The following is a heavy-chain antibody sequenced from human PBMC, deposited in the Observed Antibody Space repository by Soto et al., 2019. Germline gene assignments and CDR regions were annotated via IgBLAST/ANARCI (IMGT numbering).Heavy chain of an antibody. V-gene: IGHV3-7*01. Sequence: GGSLRLSCAAYGFTFSRYWMNWVRQAPGKGLEWVANIKQDGTEKNYVDSVKGRFTISRDNARNSLYLQMDSLRAEDTAVYFCARGDTPMITGMDSFDIWGQGTMVTVSS. CDR1: GFTFSRYW. J-gene: IGHJ3*02. D-gene: IGHD5-18*01. CDR2: IKQDGTEK. CDR3: ARGDTPMITGMDSFDI.